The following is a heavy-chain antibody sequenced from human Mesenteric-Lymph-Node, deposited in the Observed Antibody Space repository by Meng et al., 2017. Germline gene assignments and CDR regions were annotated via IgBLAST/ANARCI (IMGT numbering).Heavy chain of an antibody. J-gene: IGHJ4*02. CDR3: ARRPTGIDY. CDR2: IIHGGSP. CDR1: GGSLRGAY. D-gene: IGHD2-8*02. Sequence: VQLQEWGQGLLKPSDLLAVHCAVNGGSLRGAYWNWIRQPPGKGLEWIGEIIHGGSPSYNPSLKSRVTISIDTSKNQLSLMLSSVTAADTAVYYCARRPTGIDYWGQGTLVTVSS. V-gene: IGHV4-34*12.